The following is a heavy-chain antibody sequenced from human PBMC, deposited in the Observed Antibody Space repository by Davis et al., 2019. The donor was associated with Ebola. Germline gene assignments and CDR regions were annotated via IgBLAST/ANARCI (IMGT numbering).Heavy chain of an antibody. J-gene: IGHJ4*02. CDR1: GDSISSSRHYY. CDR3: ARRRSYFDY. CDR2: IYHSGST. Sequence: MPSETLSLTCTVSGDSISSSRHYYWGWIRQSPGKGPEWIGSIYHSGSTNYNPSLKSRVTISVDTSKNQFSLKLSSVTAADTAVYYCARRRSYFDYWGQGTLVTVSA. V-gene: IGHV4-39*07.